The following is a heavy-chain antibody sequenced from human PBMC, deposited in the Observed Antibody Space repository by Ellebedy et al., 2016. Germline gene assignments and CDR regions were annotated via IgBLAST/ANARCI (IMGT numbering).Heavy chain of an antibody. D-gene: IGHD2-2*01. V-gene: IGHV3-23*01. CDR3: ARDSVPAALGWFDP. Sequence: GGSLRLSXAASGFTFSSYAMSWVRQAPGKGLESVSSITGSGVSTYYADSVKGRFTISRDNSKNTLYLQMNSLRAEDTAVYYCARDSVPAALGWFDPWGQGTLVTVSS. CDR2: ITGSGVST. J-gene: IGHJ5*02. CDR1: GFTFSSYA.